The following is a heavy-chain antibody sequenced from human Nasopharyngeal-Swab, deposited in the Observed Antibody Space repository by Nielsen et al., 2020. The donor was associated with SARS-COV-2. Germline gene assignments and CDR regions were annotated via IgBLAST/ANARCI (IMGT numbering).Heavy chain of an antibody. V-gene: IGHV3-30-3*01. Sequence: GSLRLSCAASGFTFSSYAMHWVRQAPGKGLEWVAVISYDGSNKYYADSVKGRFTISRDNSKNTLYLQMNSLRAEDTAVYYCASPYYDFWSGYQYLDYWGQGTLVTVSS. J-gene: IGHJ4*02. CDR2: ISYDGSNK. CDR3: ASPYYDFWSGYQYLDY. D-gene: IGHD3-3*01. CDR1: GFTFSSYA.